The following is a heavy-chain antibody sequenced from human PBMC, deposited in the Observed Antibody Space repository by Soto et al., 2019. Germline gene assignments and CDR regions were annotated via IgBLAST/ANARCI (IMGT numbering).Heavy chain of an antibody. CDR1: GGSITPYY. CDR2: VSYSGKT. D-gene: IGHD2-15*01. J-gene: IGHJ3*01. Sequence: QVQLQESGPGLVKTSDTLSLTCTVSGGSITPYYWSWIRQPPGEGLEWIGYVSYSGKTCYNPSLKSRVSMSIDTSKNEFSLKLTSLTAADAATYYCARQQYTVVTAFDVWGQGTTVAVSS. CDR3: ARQQYTVVTAFDV. V-gene: IGHV4-59*07.